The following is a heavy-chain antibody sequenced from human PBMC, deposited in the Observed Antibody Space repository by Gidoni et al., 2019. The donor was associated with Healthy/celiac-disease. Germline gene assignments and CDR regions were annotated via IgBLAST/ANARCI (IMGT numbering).Heavy chain of an antibody. J-gene: IGHJ3*02. Sequence: QLQLQESGPGLVKPSETLSLTCTVPGGSISSSSYYWGWIRQPPGKGLEWIGSIYYSGSTYYNPSLKSRVTISVDTSKNQFSLKLSSVTAADTAVYYCARDKVFGAFDIWGQGTMVTVSS. V-gene: IGHV4-39*07. D-gene: IGHD3-10*02. CDR1: GGSISSSSYY. CDR2: IYYSGST. CDR3: ARDKVFGAFDI.